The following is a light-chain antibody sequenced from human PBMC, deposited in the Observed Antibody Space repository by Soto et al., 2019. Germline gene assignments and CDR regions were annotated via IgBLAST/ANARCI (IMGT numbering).Light chain of an antibody. CDR2: DVT. CDR3: TSYPTSNPLDVV. CDR1: GGDIGGHHY. V-gene: IGLV2-14*03. Sequence: QSALTQPASVSGSPGQSVTISCTATGGDIGGHHYVSWYQHHPGKAPQLLIYDVTNRPSEISDRFSGSKSANTASLTISGLQADDEADYYCTSYPTSNPLDVVFSGGTKLTVL. J-gene: IGLJ2*01.